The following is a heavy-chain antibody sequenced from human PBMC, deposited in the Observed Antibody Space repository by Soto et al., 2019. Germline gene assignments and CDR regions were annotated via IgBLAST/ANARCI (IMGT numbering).Heavy chain of an antibody. J-gene: IGHJ3*01. V-gene: IGHV1-18*01. D-gene: IGHD2-21*01. CDR3: ASKPTLVCGVDAFAL. CDR2: ISAYNGNT. Sequence: QVQLVQSGAEVKKPGASVKVSCKASGYTFTSYGISWVRQAPGQGLEWMGWISAYNGNTNYAQKLQGRVTMTTDTSSSTAYMELRSLSSADTAVYYCASKPTLVCGVDAFALSGQGTIVPLS. CDR1: GYTFTSYG.